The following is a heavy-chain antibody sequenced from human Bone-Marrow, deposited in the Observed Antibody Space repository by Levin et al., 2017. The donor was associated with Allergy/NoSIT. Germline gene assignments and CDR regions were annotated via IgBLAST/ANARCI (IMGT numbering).Heavy chain of an antibody. V-gene: IGHV3-15*01. D-gene: IGHD2-21*02. CDR2: IKSKTDGGTT. CDR3: TTDSWDCGGDCYVDY. J-gene: IGHJ4*02. CDR1: GFTFSNAW. Sequence: GESLKISCAASGFTFSNAWMSWVRQAPGKGLEWVGRIKSKTDGGTTDYAAPVKGRFTISRDDSKNTLYLQMNSLKTEDTAVYYCTTDSWDCGGDCYVDYWGQGTLVTVSS.